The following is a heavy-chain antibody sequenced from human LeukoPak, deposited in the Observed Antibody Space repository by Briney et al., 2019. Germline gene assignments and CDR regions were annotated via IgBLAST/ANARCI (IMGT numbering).Heavy chain of an antibody. J-gene: IGHJ4*02. CDR1: GGSISSGSYY. CDR3: ARGGEYCSSTSCYGRLDY. Sequence: SQTLSLTCTVSGGSISSGSYYWSWIRQPAGKGLEWIGRIYTSGSTNYNPSLKSRVTISVDTSKNQFSLKLSSVTAADTAVYYCARGGEYCSSTSCYGRLDYWGQGTLVTVSS. CDR2: IYTSGST. D-gene: IGHD2-2*01. V-gene: IGHV4-61*02.